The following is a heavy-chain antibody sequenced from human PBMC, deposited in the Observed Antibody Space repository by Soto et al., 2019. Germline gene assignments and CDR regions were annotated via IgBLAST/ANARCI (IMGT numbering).Heavy chain of an antibody. V-gene: IGHV3-33*01. CDR1: GFTFSSYG. CDR2: IWYDGSNK. CDR3: ARETSMLHAFDI. Sequence: QVQLVESGGGVVQPGRSLRLSCAASGFTFSSYGMHWVRQAPGKGLEWVAVIWYDGSNKYYADSAKGRFTISRDNSKNTLYLQMNSLRGEDTAVYYCARETSMLHAFDIWGQGTMVTVSS. J-gene: IGHJ3*02. D-gene: IGHD3-10*02.